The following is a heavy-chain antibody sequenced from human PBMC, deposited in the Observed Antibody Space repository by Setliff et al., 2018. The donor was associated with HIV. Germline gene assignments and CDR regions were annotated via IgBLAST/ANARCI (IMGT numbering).Heavy chain of an antibody. D-gene: IGHD1-26*01. CDR2: INHSGST. Sequence: SETLSLTCDVSGFSITDGFYWAWIRQSPGKGLEWIGSINHSGSTYCTPSLKSRVTMSVDTSKNHFSLKLSSVTAADTAMYYCAIRSRSGGSSNYFDSWGQGALVTVSS. CDR3: AIRSRSGGSSNYFDS. J-gene: IGHJ4*02. V-gene: IGHV4-38-2*01. CDR1: GFSITDGFY.